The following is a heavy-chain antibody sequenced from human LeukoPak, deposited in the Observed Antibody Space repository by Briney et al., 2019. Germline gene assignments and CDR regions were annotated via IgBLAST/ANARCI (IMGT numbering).Heavy chain of an antibody. V-gene: IGHV4-38-2*02. Sequence: PSETLSLTCTVSGYSISSGYYWGWIRQPPGKGLEWIGEINHRGSTNYNPSLKRRVTISVDTSKNQFSLKLSSVTAADTAVYYCARPSGARRHLWLDYWGQGTVVTVSS. J-gene: IGHJ4*02. CDR2: INHRGST. D-gene: IGHD5-18*01. CDR3: ARPSGARRHLWLDY. CDR1: GYSISSGYY.